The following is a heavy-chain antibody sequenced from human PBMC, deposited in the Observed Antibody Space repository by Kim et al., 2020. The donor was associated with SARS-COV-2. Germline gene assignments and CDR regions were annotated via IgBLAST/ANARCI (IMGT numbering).Heavy chain of an antibody. CDR1: GYTFTSYA. V-gene: IGHV1-3*01. CDR2: INAGNGDT. CDR3: ASRIVGASLFDY. J-gene: IGHJ4*02. D-gene: IGHD1-26*01. Sequence: ASVKVSCKASGYTFTSYAMHWVRQAPGQRLEWMGWINAGNGDTKYSQKFQGRVTITRDTSTSTAYMELSSLRSEDTAVYYCASRIVGASLFDYWGQGTLVAVSA.